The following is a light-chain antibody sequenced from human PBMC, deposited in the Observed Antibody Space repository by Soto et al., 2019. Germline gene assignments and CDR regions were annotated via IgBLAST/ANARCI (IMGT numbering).Light chain of an antibody. CDR2: RND. Sequence: QSVLNQAPSASGTPGQRVTISCSGSSSNIGNNFVYWYQHLPGTAPKLLVFRNDQRPSGVPDRFSGSKSGISASLAISGLRSEDEADYYCAAWDDSLSAWVFGGWTKLTVL. CDR3: AAWDDSLSAWV. CDR1: SSNIGNNF. V-gene: IGLV1-47*01. J-gene: IGLJ3*02.